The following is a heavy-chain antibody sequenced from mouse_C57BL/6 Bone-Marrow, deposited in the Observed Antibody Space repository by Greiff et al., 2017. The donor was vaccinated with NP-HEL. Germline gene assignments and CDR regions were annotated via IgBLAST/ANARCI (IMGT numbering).Heavy chain of an antibody. CDR1: GFNIKDDY. Sequence: EVQLQQSGAELVRPGASVMLSCTASGFNIKDDYMHWVKQRPEQGLEWIGWIDPENGDTEYASKFQGKATITADTSSNTAYLQLSSLTSEDTAVYYGTTLRCITTVVASNYIDYWGQGTTLTVSS. J-gene: IGHJ2*01. D-gene: IGHD1-1*01. CDR3: TTLRCITTVVASNYIDY. V-gene: IGHV14-4*01. CDR2: IDPENGDT.